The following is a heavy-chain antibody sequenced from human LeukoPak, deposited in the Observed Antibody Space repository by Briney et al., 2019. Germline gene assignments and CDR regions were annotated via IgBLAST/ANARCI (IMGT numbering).Heavy chain of an antibody. Sequence: PGGSLRLSCAASGFTFSSYGMHWVRQAPGRGLEWVAVISYDGSSKYYADSVKGRFTISRDNSKNTLYLQMNSLRAEDTAVYYCANDGHSSSWALDYWGQGTLVTVSS. J-gene: IGHJ4*02. D-gene: IGHD6-13*01. CDR1: GFTFSSYG. CDR2: ISYDGSSK. CDR3: ANDGHSSSWALDY. V-gene: IGHV3-30*18.